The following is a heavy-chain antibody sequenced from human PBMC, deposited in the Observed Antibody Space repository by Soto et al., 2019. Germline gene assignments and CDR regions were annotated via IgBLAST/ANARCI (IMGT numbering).Heavy chain of an antibody. Sequence: GGSLRLSCAASGFTFSSYSMNWARQAPGKGLEWVSSISSSSSYIYYADSVKGRFTISRDNAKNSLYLQMNSLRAEDTAVYYCAREGSPITIFGVVIPNYMDVWGKGTTVTVSS. J-gene: IGHJ6*03. D-gene: IGHD3-3*01. CDR3: AREGSPITIFGVVIPNYMDV. CDR2: ISSSSSYI. CDR1: GFTFSSYS. V-gene: IGHV3-21*01.